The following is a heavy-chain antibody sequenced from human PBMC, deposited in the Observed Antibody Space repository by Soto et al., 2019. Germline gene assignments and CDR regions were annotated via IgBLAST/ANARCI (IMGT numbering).Heavy chain of an antibody. CDR2: IYYSGST. CDR3: AKLPLVLALGFDY. J-gene: IGHJ4*02. V-gene: IGHV4-59*12. Sequence: SETLSLTCTVSGGSISSYYWSWIRQPPGKGLEWIGYIYYSGSTNYNPSLKSRVTISVDTSKNQFSLKLSSVTAEDTAVYYCAKLPLVLALGFDYWGQGTLVTVSS. CDR1: GGSISSYY.